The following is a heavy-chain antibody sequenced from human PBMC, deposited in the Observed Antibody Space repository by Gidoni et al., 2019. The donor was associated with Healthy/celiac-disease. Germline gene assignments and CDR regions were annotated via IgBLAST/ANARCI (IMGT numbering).Heavy chain of an antibody. CDR2: IYYSGIT. CDR3: ATNGDLDAFDI. J-gene: IGHJ3*02. V-gene: IGHV4-39*01. Sequence: QLQLQESGPGLVKPSETLSLTCTVSGGSISSSSYYWGWIRQPPGKGLEWIGSIYYSGITYYNPSLKSRVTISVDTSKNHFSLKLSSVTAADTAVYYCATNGDLDAFDIWGQGTMVTVSS. CDR1: GGSISSSSYY. D-gene: IGHD4-17*01.